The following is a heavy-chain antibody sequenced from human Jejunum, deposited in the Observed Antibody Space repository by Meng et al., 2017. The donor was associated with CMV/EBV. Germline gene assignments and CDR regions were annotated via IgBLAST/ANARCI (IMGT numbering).Heavy chain of an antibody. D-gene: IGHD3-22*01. CDR3: ARDRDYFDSSHLY. Sequence: CKASGYTFTSYSIQWVRQDPGQRLEWMGWFNAVNVNTKYSQKFQDRLTITRDTSASTVYMELRSLRSEDTAVYYCARDRDYFDSSHLYWGQGTLVTVSS. V-gene: IGHV1-3*01. CDR2: FNAVNVNT. J-gene: IGHJ4*02. CDR1: GYTFTSYS.